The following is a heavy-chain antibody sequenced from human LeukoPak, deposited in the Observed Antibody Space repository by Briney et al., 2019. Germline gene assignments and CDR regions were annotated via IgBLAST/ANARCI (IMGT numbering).Heavy chain of an antibody. Sequence: SETLSLTCTVSGGSISSYYWSWIRQPPGKGLEWIGYIYYSGSTYYNPSLKSRVTISVDTSKNQFSLKLSSVTAADTAVYYCASSQGPFDYWGQGTLVTVSS. CDR3: ASSQGPFDY. J-gene: IGHJ4*02. CDR1: GGSISSYY. V-gene: IGHV4-30-4*01. CDR2: IYYSGST.